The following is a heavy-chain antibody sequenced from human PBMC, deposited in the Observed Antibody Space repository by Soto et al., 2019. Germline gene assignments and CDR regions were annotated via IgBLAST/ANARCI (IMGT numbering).Heavy chain of an antibody. Sequence: EVQLLESGGGLVQPGGSLRFSCAASGFTFGSHAMIWVRQAPGKGLEWVSAISGSGGSAYYADSVKGRFNISRDNSINTLYLQMNSLRAEDTALYYCAKETYSDFCSAYYYFEYWGQGTLVTVSS. V-gene: IGHV3-23*01. D-gene: IGHD3-3*01. J-gene: IGHJ4*02. CDR1: GFTFGSHA. CDR3: AKETYSDFCSAYYYFEY. CDR2: ISGSGGSA.